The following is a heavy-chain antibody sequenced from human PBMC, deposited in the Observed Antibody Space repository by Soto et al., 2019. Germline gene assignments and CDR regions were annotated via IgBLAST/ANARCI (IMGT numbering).Heavy chain of an antibody. CDR1: GFTFSSYS. V-gene: IGHV3-21*01. J-gene: IGHJ4*02. CDR2: ISSSSSYI. Sequence: GGSLRLSCAASGFTFSSYSMNWVRQAPGKGLEWVSSISSSSSYIYYADSVKGRFTISRDNAKNSLYLQMNSLIAEDTAVYYCARDPHIAAAGPLFDYWGQGTLVTVSS. CDR3: ARDPHIAAAGPLFDY. D-gene: IGHD6-13*01.